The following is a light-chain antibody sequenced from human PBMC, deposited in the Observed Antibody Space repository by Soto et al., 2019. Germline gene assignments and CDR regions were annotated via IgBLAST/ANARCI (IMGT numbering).Light chain of an antibody. Sequence: QAVVGQQTSASGTPGQMVTVSCSGSSSTIGSNYVYWYQQLPGTAPKLLIYRNNQRPSGVPDRFSGSKSGTSASLAISGLRSEDEDDYYRAAWDDSLSGYYVFGTGTKVTVL. CDR3: AAWDDSLSGYYV. CDR1: SSTIGSNY. J-gene: IGLJ1*01. V-gene: IGLV1-47*01. CDR2: RNN.